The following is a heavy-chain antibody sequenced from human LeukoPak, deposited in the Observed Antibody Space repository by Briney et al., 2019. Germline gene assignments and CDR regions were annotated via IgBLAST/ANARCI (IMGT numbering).Heavy chain of an antibody. CDR3: ARLPPHTGREYYDSSGYYYGFDY. CDR2: INHSGST. Sequence: SETLSLTCTVSGGSISSYYWSWIRQPPGKGLEWIGEINHSGSTNYNPSLKSRVTISVDTSKNQFSLKLSSVTAADTAVYYCARLPPHTGREYYDSSGYYYGFDYWGQGTLVTVSS. J-gene: IGHJ4*02. D-gene: IGHD3-22*01. CDR1: GGSISSYY. V-gene: IGHV4-34*01.